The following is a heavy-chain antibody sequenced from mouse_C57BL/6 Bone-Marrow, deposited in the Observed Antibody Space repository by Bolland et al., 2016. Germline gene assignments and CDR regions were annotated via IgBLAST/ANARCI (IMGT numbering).Heavy chain of an antibody. CDR2: YPRSGNT. D-gene: IGHD1-1*01. Sequence: YPRSGNTYYNEKFKGKATLTEDKSPSTAYMELRSLTSEDSAVYFCARKEGSSYAYWGQGTLV. CDR3: ARKEGSSYAY. V-gene: IGHV1-81*01. J-gene: IGHJ3*01.